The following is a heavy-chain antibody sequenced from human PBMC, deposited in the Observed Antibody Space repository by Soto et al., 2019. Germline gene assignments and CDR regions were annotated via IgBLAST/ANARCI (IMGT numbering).Heavy chain of an antibody. CDR3: ASYYTNFVRDSSYGMDV. V-gene: IGHV4-59*01. D-gene: IGHD4-4*01. Sequence: SETLALTCTVSGFSISSYYWSWSRQPPGKGLEWIGSMYYTGSTNYNPSLKSRVTISIHTSKNQFSLKLNSVTAADTALSSFASYYTNFVRDSSYGMDVCGPATTVTLSS. CDR1: GFSISSYY. J-gene: IGHJ6*02. CDR2: MYYTGST.